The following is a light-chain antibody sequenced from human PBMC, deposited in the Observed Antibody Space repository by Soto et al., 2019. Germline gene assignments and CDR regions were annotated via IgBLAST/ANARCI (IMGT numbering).Light chain of an antibody. CDR2: DVS. CDR1: SSDVGGYNY. CDR3: SSYTSSSTFYV. Sequence: QSALTQPASVSGSPGQSITISCTGTSSDVGGYNYVSWYQQHPGKAPKLMIYDVSNRPSGVSNRFSGSKSGNTAPLTISGLQAEDEATYYCSSYTSSSTFYVFGTGTKVTVL. J-gene: IGLJ1*01. V-gene: IGLV2-14*01.